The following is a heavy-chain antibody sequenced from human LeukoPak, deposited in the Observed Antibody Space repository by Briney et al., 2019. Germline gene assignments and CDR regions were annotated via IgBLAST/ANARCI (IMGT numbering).Heavy chain of an antibody. J-gene: IGHJ5*02. D-gene: IGHD3-3*01. CDR3: ARGNDFWSGYSEFDP. Sequence: ASVKVSCKASGGTFSSYAISWVRQAPGQGLEWMGIINPSGGSTSHAQKFQGRVTMTRDTSTSTVYMELSSLRSEDTAVYYCARGNDFWSGYSEFDPWGQGTLVTVSS. V-gene: IGHV1-46*01. CDR1: GGTFSSYA. CDR2: INPSGGST.